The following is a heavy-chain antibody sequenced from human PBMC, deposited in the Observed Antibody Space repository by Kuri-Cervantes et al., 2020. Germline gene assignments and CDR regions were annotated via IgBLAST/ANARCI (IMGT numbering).Heavy chain of an antibody. CDR1: GYTFTGNY. V-gene: IGHV1-2*02. Sequence: ASVKVSCKASGYTFTGNYLHWVRRAPGQGLEWMGWINPNSGGTNYAQKFQGRVTMTRDTSISPAYMELSGVTSDDTAVYYCASPLGGGVREVIDWFDPWGQGTLVTVSS. CDR2: INPNSGGT. D-gene: IGHD3-10*01. J-gene: IGHJ5*02. CDR3: ASPLGGGVREVIDWFDP.